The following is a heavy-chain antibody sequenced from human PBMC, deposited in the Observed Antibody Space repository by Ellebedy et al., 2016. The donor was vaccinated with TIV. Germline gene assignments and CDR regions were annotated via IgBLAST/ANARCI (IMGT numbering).Heavy chain of an antibody. CDR1: GGSFSGYY. CDR2: INHSGST. CDR3: ARADDFWAFNP. Sequence: SQTLSLTXXVYGGSFSGYYWSWIRQPPGKGLEWIGEINHSGSTNYNPSLKSRVTISVDTSKNQFSLKLSSVTAADTAVYYCARADDFWAFNPWGQGTLVTVSS. J-gene: IGHJ5*02. D-gene: IGHD3-3*01. V-gene: IGHV4-34*01.